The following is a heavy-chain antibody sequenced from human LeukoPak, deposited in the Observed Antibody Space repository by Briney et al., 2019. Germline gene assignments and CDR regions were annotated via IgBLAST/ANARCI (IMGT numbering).Heavy chain of an antibody. J-gene: IGHJ4*02. V-gene: IGHV3-48*01. CDR2: ISSSSSTI. D-gene: IGHD3-22*01. CDR1: GFTFSSYS. CDR3: ARDPWYYDSSGPGRVFDY. Sequence: PGGSLRLSCAASGFTFSSYSMNWVRQAPGKGLEWVSYISSSSSTIYYADSVKGRFTISRDNAKNSLYLQMNSLRAEDTAVYYCARDPWYYDSSGPGRVFDYWGQGTLVTVSS.